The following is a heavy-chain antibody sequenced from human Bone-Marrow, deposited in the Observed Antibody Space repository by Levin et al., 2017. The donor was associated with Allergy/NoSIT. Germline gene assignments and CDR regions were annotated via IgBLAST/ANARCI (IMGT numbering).Heavy chain of an antibody. CDR3: AGVKISGNFDS. J-gene: IGHJ4*02. V-gene: IGHV1-3*01. CDR1: GDTFSDYA. Sequence: ASVKVSCKSSGDTFSDYAIHWVRQAPGQRFEYMGWINPGNDKTKYSEKLQGRVTLTRDTFANTAYMDLSSLRPEDTAVYFCAGVKISGNFDSWGQGTLVTVSS. D-gene: IGHD2-15*01. CDR2: INPGNDKT.